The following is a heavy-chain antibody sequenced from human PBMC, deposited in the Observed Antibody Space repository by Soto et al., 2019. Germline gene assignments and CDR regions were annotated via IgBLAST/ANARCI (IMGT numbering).Heavy chain of an antibody. Sequence: QITLKESGPTLVKPTQTLTLTCTFSGFSLSTGVVGVGWIRQPPGKALEWLALIYWDDDKRYGTSLQNRLTITADTSYNQVVLSMSNMGPDDTATYYCAHSNVEVVGGSTNTVDYWGQGALVTVSS. CDR3: AHSNVEVVGGSTNTVDY. V-gene: IGHV2-5*05. CDR1: GFSLSTGVVG. CDR2: IYWDDDK. J-gene: IGHJ4*02. D-gene: IGHD2-15*01.